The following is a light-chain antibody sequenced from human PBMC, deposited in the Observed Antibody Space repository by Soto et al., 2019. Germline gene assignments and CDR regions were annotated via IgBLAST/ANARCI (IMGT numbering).Light chain of an antibody. CDR1: QSINKY. J-gene: IGKJ3*01. CDR3: QQYSSSLFT. Sequence: DIQMTQSPSSLSASVGDRVTITCRASQSINKYLNWYQQKPGKAPKLLIFAASSMQSGVPLRFSGSGSGTDFTLTISRLEPEDFALYYCQQYSSSLFTFGPGTKVDIK. CDR2: AAS. V-gene: IGKV1-39*01.